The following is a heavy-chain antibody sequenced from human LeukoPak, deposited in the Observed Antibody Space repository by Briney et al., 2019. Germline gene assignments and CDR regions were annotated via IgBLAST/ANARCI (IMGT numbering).Heavy chain of an antibody. CDR3: TKDWSAAY. D-gene: IGHD2-15*01. J-gene: IGHJ4*02. Sequence: PGGSLRLSCAASGFTFTNYAMTWVRQAPGKGLEWVSAIGADGSDTKYADSVKGRSTISRDNSKNTLFLQMNSLRVEDTAVYYCTKDWSAAYWGQGTLVTVSS. V-gene: IGHV3-23*01. CDR2: IGADGSDT. CDR1: GFTFTNYA.